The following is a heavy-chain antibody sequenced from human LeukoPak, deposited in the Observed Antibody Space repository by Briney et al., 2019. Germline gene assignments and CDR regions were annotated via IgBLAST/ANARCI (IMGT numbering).Heavy chain of an antibody. CDR2: INPRDGSA. CDR1: GYTFTTYY. V-gene: IGHV1-46*01. J-gene: IGHJ4*02. CDR3: ARLLNYYDSSGHYVRYFDY. Sequence: ASVKVSCKASGYTFTTYYMHWVRQAPGQGLEWIGIINPRDGSATYAQKFQGSVTMTRDTSTSTVYMELSSLRSEDTAVYYCARLLNYYDSSGHYVRYFDYWGQGTLVTVSS. D-gene: IGHD3-22*01.